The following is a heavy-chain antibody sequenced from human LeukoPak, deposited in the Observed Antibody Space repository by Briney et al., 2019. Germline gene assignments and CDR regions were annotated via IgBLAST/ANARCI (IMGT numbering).Heavy chain of an antibody. CDR1: GYTLTELS. CDR3: ATLLMGQATHENYYYYYMDV. CDR2: FDPEDGET. Sequence: ASVKVSCKVSGYTLTELSMHWVRQAPGKGLEWMGGFDPEDGETIYAQKFQGRVTMTEDTSTDTAYMELSSLRSEDTAVYYCATLLMGQATHENYYYYYMDVWGKGTTVTVSS. D-gene: IGHD2-8*01. J-gene: IGHJ6*03. V-gene: IGHV1-24*01.